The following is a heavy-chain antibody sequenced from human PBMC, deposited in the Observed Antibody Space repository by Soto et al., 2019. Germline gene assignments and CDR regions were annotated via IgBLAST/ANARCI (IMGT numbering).Heavy chain of an antibody. J-gene: IGHJ5*02. CDR2: ISGSGGST. Sequence: GGSLRLSGSASGFTFSSYAMSWVRQAPGKGLEWVSAISGSGGSTYYADSVKGRFTISRDNSKNTLYLQMNSLRAEDTAVYYCAKDLIRPATAIRDPWGQGTLVTVSS. CDR3: AKDLIRPATAIRDP. CDR1: GFTFSSYA. V-gene: IGHV3-23*01. D-gene: IGHD2-2*02.